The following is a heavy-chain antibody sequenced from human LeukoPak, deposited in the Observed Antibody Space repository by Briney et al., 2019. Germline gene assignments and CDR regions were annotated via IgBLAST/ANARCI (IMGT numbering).Heavy chain of an antibody. D-gene: IGHD6-13*01. J-gene: IGHJ5*02. Sequence: GASVKVSCKASGGTFSSYAISWVRHAPGQGLEWMGRIIPIFGIANYAQKFQGRVTITADKSTSTAYMELSSLRSEDTAVYYCARDKGIAESWGQGTLVTVSS. CDR1: GGTFSSYA. CDR2: IIPIFGIA. CDR3: ARDKGIAES. V-gene: IGHV1-69*04.